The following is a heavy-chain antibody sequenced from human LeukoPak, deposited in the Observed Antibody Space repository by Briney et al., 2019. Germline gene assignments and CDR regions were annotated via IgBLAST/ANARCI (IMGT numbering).Heavy chain of an antibody. Sequence: SETLSLTCTVSGYSISNGYYWGWIRRPPGEGLEWIGTTYHSGTSYYNPSLKSRVTISVDTSKNQFSLKLSSVTAADTAVYYCARGPEHYDILTGIDYWGQGTLVTVSS. CDR1: GYSISNGYY. D-gene: IGHD3-9*01. V-gene: IGHV4-38-2*02. CDR2: TYHSGTS. CDR3: ARGPEHYDILTGIDY. J-gene: IGHJ4*02.